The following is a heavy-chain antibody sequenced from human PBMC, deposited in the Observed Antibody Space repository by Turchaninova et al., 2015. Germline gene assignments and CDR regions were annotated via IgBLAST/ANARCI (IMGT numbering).Heavy chain of an antibody. CDR1: GYSIARGYY. V-gene: IGHV4-38-2*01. CDR2: LSHTGRS. J-gene: IGHJ5*01. Sequence: QVHLRESGPGLVKPSETLSLTCDVSGYSIARGYYWGWVRQSPGKGLEWIGGLSHTGRSYSSSSLRSRVALSLETSENRFSLRLSSVTAADTAVYYCATSLWFGEMLFDSWGQGTPVTVSS. D-gene: IGHD3-10*01. CDR3: ATSLWFGEMLFDS.